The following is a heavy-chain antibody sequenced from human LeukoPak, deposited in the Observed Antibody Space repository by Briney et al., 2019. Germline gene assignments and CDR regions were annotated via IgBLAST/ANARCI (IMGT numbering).Heavy chain of an antibody. CDR2: IWYDGSNK. J-gene: IGHJ4*02. Sequence: GGSLRLSCAASGFTFSSYGMHWVRQAPGKGLEWVAVIWYDGSNKYYADSVKGRFTISRDNSKNTLYLQMNSLRAEDTAVYYCARDICGGDCYFDYWGQGALVTVSS. CDR3: ARDICGGDCYFDY. D-gene: IGHD2-21*02. CDR1: GFTFSSYG. V-gene: IGHV3-33*01.